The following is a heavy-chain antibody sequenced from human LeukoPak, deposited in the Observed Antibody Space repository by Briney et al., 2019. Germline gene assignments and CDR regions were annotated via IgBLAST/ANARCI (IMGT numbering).Heavy chain of an antibody. CDR1: GFTFSSYG. CDR3: AKDGLRYFDWSTDDAFDF. J-gene: IGHJ3*01. D-gene: IGHD3-9*01. V-gene: IGHV3-23*01. CDR2: TSGSGHST. Sequence: PGGSLRLSCAASGFTFSSYGMHWVRQAPGTGLEWVSATSGSGHSTYYADSVKGRFTISRDNSKNTLYLQMNSLRAEDTAVYYCAKDGLRYFDWSTDDAFDFWGQGTMVTVSS.